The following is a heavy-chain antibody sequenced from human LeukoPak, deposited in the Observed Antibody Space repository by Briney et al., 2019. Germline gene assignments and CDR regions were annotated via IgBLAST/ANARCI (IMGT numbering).Heavy chain of an antibody. D-gene: IGHD3-16*02. CDR3: ARVRVNYVWGNYPVDY. CDR1: GYTFTSYG. Sequence: ASVKVSCKASGYTFTSYGISWVRQAPGQGLEWMGWISGNNGNTNYAQKLQGRVTVTTDTSTSTAYVELRSLRSDDTALHYCARVRVNYVWGNYPVDYWGQGTLVTVSS. V-gene: IGHV1-18*01. CDR2: ISGNNGNT. J-gene: IGHJ4*02.